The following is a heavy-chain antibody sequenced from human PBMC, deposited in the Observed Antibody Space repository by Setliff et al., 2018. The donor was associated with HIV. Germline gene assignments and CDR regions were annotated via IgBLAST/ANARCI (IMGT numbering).Heavy chain of an antibody. CDR2: IKKKVDGGTT. J-gene: IGHJ4*02. V-gene: IGHV3-15*01. Sequence: LRLSCAASGFSFSNAGMSWVRQAPGKGLEWIGLIKKKVDGGTTDYAAPVKGRFDISRDDSTNTVYLQMNSLKIEDTATYYCTTTFAAYDSSNWGQGTLVTV. CDR1: GFSFSNAG. CDR3: TTTFAAYDSSN. D-gene: IGHD3-22*01.